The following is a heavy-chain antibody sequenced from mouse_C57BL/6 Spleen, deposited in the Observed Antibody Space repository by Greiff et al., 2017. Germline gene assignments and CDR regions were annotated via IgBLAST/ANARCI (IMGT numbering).Heavy chain of an antibody. CDR1: GFTFSDYG. CDR2: ISSGSSTI. J-gene: IGHJ4*01. Sequence: EVQGVESGGGLVKPGGSLKLSCAASGFTFSDYGMHWVRQAPEKGLEWVAYISSGSSTIYYADTVKGRFTISRDNAKNTLFLQMTRLRSEDTAMYYCARGPYYYGSSHYYAMDYWGQGTSVTVSS. CDR3: ARGPYYYGSSHYYAMDY. V-gene: IGHV5-17*01. D-gene: IGHD1-1*01.